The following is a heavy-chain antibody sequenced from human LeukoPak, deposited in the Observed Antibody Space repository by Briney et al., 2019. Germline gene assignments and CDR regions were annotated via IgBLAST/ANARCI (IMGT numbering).Heavy chain of an antibody. Sequence: KPSETLSLTCTVSGGSISSYYWSWIRQPPGKGLEWIGYIYYSGSTNYNPSLKSRVTISVDTSKNQFSLKLSSVTAADTAVYYCARGAAGSGWLFDIWGQGTMVTVSS. CDR2: IYYSGST. CDR1: GGSISSYY. D-gene: IGHD6-19*01. CDR3: ARGAAGSGWLFDI. J-gene: IGHJ3*02. V-gene: IGHV4-59*08.